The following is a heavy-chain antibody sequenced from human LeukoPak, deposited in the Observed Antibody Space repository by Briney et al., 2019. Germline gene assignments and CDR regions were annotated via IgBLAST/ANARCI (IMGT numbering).Heavy chain of an antibody. J-gene: IGHJ4*02. CDR3: ARVDLMVRGVALDY. Sequence: SVTVSCKASGGTFSSYAISWVRQAPGQGLEWMGRIIPILGIANYAQKFQGRVTITADKSTSTAYMELSSLRSEDTAVYYCARVDLMVRGVALDYWGQGTLVTVSS. CDR2: IIPILGIA. V-gene: IGHV1-69*04. D-gene: IGHD3-10*01. CDR1: GGTFSSYA.